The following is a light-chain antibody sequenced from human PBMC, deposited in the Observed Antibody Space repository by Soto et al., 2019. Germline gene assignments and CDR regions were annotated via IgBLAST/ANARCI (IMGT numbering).Light chain of an antibody. CDR3: QHYDYVPT. Sequence: EIVLTQSPGTLSLSPGERATLSCRASQSISSGHLAWYQQRPGQAPRLLMYGISSRATGTPDRFSGRGSGTDFILTISRLEPEDFAVYSCQHYDYVPTFGQGTRLEI. J-gene: IGKJ5*01. CDR2: GIS. V-gene: IGKV3-20*01. CDR1: QSISSGH.